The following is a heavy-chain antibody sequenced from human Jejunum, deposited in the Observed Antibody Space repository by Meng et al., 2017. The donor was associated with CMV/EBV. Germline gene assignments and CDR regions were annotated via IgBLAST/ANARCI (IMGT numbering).Heavy chain of an antibody. CDR2: LYYSGIT. V-gene: IGHV4-39*01. Sequence: GSISNSTYYWGWIRQPPGKGLEWIGSLYYSGITYYNPSLKSRVSISVDTSKNQFSLKLSSVTAADTAIYYCARHDRRSSWHFFDYWGQGTLVTVSS. CDR3: ARHDRRSSWHFFDY. CDR1: GSISNSTYY. J-gene: IGHJ4*02. D-gene: IGHD6-13*01.